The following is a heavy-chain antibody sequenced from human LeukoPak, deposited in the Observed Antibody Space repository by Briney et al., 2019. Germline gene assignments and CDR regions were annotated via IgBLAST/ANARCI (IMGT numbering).Heavy chain of an antibody. D-gene: IGHD2-15*01. CDR3: ARGDCSGGSCYLSLTAIDY. CDR2: ISASSNTI. V-gene: IGHV3-48*01. Sequence: GGSLRLSCAASGFTLSSYSMNWVRQAPGKGLEWVSYISASSNTIYYADSVKGRFTISRDNAKNSLYLQMNSLRAEDTAVYYCARGDCSGGSCYLSLTAIDYWGQGTLVTVSS. J-gene: IGHJ4*02. CDR1: GFTLSSYS.